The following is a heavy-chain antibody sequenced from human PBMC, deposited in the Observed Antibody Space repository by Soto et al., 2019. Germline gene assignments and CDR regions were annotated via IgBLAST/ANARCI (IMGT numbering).Heavy chain of an antibody. D-gene: IGHD2-8*02. CDR3: ARVLVASDAFDI. CDR2: IKQDGSEK. Sequence: GGSLRLSCAASGFTFSSYWVSWVRQAPGKGLEWVANIKQDGSEKYYVDSVKGRFTISRDNDKNSLYLQMNSLRAEDTDVYSCARVLVASDAFDIWGQGTMVTVSS. J-gene: IGHJ3*02. CDR1: GFTFSSYW. V-gene: IGHV3-7*05.